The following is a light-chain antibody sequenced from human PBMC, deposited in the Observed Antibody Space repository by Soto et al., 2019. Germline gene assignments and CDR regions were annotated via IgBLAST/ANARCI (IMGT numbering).Light chain of an antibody. CDR1: SSDVGRYHL. V-gene: IGLV2-23*01. Sequence: QSVLPKPASVSGFPGQSITLSCTGTSSDVGRYHLVSWYQQHPGKAPKLMIYEGSKRPSGVSNRFSGSKFGNTASLTISGLQAEYEAHYYCCSYAGSSTVVVGGGTKLTVL. CDR3: CSYAGSSTVV. CDR2: EGS. J-gene: IGLJ2*01.